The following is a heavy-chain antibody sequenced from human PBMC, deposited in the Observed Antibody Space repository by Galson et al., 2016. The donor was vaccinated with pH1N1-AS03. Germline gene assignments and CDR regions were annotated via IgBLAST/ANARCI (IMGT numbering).Heavy chain of an antibody. J-gene: IGHJ5*01. CDR1: GYSFTGYY. CDR2: IVPTFTAP. CDR3: ATIGAVPGFGGYWVDS. V-gene: IGHV1-69*13. Sequence: SVKVSCKATGYSFTGYYIHWVRQAPGQGLEWMGRIVPTFTAPKYAQKFQGRLTITADDSATTTYMDLSGLKLEDTAIYYCATIGAVPGFGGYWVDSWGQGTHVIVSS. D-gene: IGHD6-19*01.